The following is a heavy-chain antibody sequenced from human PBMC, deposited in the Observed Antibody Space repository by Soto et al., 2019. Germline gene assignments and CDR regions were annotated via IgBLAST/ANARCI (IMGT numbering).Heavy chain of an antibody. Sequence: EASVKVSCKASGYTFTSYGISWVRQAPGQGLEWMGWISAYNGNTNYAQKLQGRVTMTTDTSTSTAYMELRSLRSDDTAVYYCARFWQDYYYYYGMDVWGQGTTVTVSS. CDR2: ISAYNGNT. V-gene: IGHV1-18*01. D-gene: IGHD3-3*01. CDR3: ARFWQDYYYYYGMDV. CDR1: GYTFTSYG. J-gene: IGHJ6*02.